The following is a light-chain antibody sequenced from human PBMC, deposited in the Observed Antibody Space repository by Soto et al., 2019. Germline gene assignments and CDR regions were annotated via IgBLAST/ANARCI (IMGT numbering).Light chain of an antibody. J-gene: IGLJ6*01. CDR2: SNF. CDR1: RSNIGAGYD. Sequence: QSVLAQPPSVSGAPGQTVTISCTGSRSNIGAGYDVHWYQQLPGTAPKLLIYSNFNRPSGVPARFSASKSGASASLAITGLQAEDEADYYCQSYDRSLGGNYVFGTGTQLTVL. CDR3: QSYDRSLGGNYV. V-gene: IGLV1-40*01.